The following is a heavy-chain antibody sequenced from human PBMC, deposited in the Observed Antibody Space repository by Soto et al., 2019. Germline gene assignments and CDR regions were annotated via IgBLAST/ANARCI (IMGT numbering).Heavy chain of an antibody. Sequence: EVQLVESGGGLVQPGGSLKLSCAASGFIFSGSAVHWVRQASGKGLEWVGRILSKAGNYATAYPASMKGMFTISRDDSENTAFRQMNSLKTEDTAVYYCIRGGSPYYYDYWGQGTLVAVSS. CDR2: ILSKAGNYAT. CDR1: GFIFSGSA. V-gene: IGHV3-73*01. CDR3: IRGGSPYYYDY. J-gene: IGHJ4*02.